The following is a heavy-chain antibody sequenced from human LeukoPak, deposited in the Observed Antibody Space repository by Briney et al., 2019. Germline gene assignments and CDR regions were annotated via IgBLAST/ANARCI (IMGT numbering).Heavy chain of an antibody. CDR2: IKQDGSEK. V-gene: IGHV3-7*01. J-gene: IGHJ6*02. CDR3: ARALGKLQPYYYYYGLDA. Sequence: GGSLRLSCAASGFSFSNYWMSWVRQAPGKGLEWVASIKQDGSEKYYVDSVKGRFTVSRDNGKNSLYLQMNYLRVEDTAVYYCARALGKLQPYYYYYGLDAWGQGTTVTVSS. D-gene: IGHD5-24*01. CDR1: GFSFSNYW.